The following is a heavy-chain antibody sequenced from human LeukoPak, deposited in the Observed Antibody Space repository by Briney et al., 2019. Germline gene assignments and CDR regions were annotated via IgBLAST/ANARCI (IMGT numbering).Heavy chain of an antibody. CDR1: GFTFSTYW. Sequence: GGSLRLSCAASGFTFSTYWVHWVRQAPGKGLVWVSRFNSDGITTSYADSVKGRFTISRDDAKNTLFLQMNSLRAEDTAVYYCARGRYYLDSWGQGTLVTVSS. J-gene: IGHJ4*02. CDR3: ARGRYYLDS. CDR2: FNSDGITT. V-gene: IGHV3-74*01.